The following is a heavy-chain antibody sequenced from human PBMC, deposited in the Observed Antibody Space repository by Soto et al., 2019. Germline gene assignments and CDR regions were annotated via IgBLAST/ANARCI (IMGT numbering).Heavy chain of an antibody. CDR1: GFTFDDYD. J-gene: IGHJ3*01. V-gene: IGHV3-9*01. CDR2: ISLNSGSK. D-gene: IGHD6-19*01. CDR3: AKPRGRSSGWSDEAFDL. Sequence: GGSLRLSCAASGFTFDDYDMHWVRQAPGKGLEWVSGISLNSGSKGYADSVKGRFTISRDNARNSLFLQMNNLRAEDTALYYCAKPRGRSSGWSDEAFDLWGQGTMVTVSS.